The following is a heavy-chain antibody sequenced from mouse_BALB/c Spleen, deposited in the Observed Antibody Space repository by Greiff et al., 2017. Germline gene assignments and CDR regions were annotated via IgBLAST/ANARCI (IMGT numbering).Heavy chain of an antibody. J-gene: IGHJ4*01. Sequence: VKLMESGPGLVAPSQSLSITCTVSGFSLTSYGVHWVRQPPGKGLEWLGVIWAGGSTNYNSALMSRLSISKDNSKSQVFLKMNSLQTDDTAMYYCATIYYGAAMDYWGQGTSVTVSS. D-gene: IGHD2-13*01. V-gene: IGHV2-9*02. CDR2: IWAGGST. CDR3: ATIYYGAAMDY. CDR1: GFSLTSYG.